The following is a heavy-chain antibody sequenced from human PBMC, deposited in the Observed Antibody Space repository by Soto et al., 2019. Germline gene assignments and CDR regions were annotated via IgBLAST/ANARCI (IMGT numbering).Heavy chain of an antibody. CDR3: ARGLRYSNAP. J-gene: IGHJ5*02. CDR2: MNPNSGNT. V-gene: IGHV1-8*01. CDR1: GYTFTSYD. D-gene: IGHD6-13*01. Sequence: GASVKVSCKAPGYTFTSYDINWVRQATGQGLEWMGWMNPNSGNTGYAQKFQDRVTMTRNTSISTAYMELSSRRSEDTAVYYCARGLRYSNAPWGQGTLVTVSS.